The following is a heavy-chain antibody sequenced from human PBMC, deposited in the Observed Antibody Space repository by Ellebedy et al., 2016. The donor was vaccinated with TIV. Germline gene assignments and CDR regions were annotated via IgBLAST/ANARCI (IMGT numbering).Heavy chain of an antibody. V-gene: IGHV3-7*01. D-gene: IGHD5-12*01. J-gene: IGHJ4*02. CDR2: IKQDGSAK. CDR3: ARDTGYDGDLGY. CDR1: GFTFSNYW. Sequence: GGSLRLXXAASGFTFSNYWMMWVRQAPGKGLEWVANIKQDGSAKYYGGYVKGRFTISRDNAKNSLYLQMNSLRAEDTALYYCARDTGYDGDLGYWGQGALVTVSS.